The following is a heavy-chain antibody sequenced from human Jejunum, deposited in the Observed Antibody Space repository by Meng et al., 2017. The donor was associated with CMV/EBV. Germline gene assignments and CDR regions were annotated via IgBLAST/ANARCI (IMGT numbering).Heavy chain of an antibody. V-gene: IGHV4-59*01. Sequence: SFCWSWIRQPPGKGLEWIAFIDEVGSAYYNPSLRSRVTISIDTSKNQFSLRLSSVTAADTAVYFCARVYGRESLGFYYGLDVWGQGTTVTVSS. J-gene: IGHJ6*02. D-gene: IGHD4-17*01. CDR1: SFC. CDR3: ARVYGRESLGFYYGLDV. CDR2: IDEVGSA.